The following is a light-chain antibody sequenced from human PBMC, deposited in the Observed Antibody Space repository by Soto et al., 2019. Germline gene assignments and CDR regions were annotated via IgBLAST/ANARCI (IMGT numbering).Light chain of an antibody. J-gene: IGKJ5*01. CDR3: QQRLSWPIT. CDR1: ESVRDE. Sequence: EIVMTQSPATLSVSPGERATLSCGASESVRDEFGWYQQKPGQAPRLLIFDSSNRATGIPARFSGSGYGTDFTLSISSLEPEDFAVYYCQQRLSWPITFGQGTRLEIK. V-gene: IGKV3-11*01. CDR2: DSS.